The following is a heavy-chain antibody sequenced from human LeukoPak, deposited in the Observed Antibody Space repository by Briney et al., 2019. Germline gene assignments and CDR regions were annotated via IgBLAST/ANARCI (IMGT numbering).Heavy chain of an antibody. D-gene: IGHD2-15*01. CDR3: AREVEFCSGGSCYSSWFDP. J-gene: IGHJ5*02. CDR2: VSGSGGSR. V-gene: IGHV3-23*01. CDR1: GFTFSNYA. Sequence: GGSLRLSCAASGFTFSNYAMSWVRRAPGKGLEWVSGVSGSGGSRYYTDSVEGRFTISRDNSKNTLYLQMNSLRAEDTAVYYCAREVEFCSGGSCYSSWFDPWGQGTLVTVSS.